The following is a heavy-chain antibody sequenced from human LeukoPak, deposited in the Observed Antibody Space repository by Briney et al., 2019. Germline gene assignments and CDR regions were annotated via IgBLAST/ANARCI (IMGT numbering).Heavy chain of an antibody. CDR3: ARDSITIFGVVITHAGWFDP. CDR1: GYTFTSYG. CDR2: IIPIFGTA. D-gene: IGHD3-3*01. Sequence: ASVKVSCKASGYTFTSYGISWVRQAPGQGLEWMGGIIPIFGTANYAQKFQGKVTITADESTSTAYMELSSLRSEDTAVYYCARDSITIFGVVITHAGWFDPWGQGTLVTVSS. J-gene: IGHJ5*02. V-gene: IGHV1-69*13.